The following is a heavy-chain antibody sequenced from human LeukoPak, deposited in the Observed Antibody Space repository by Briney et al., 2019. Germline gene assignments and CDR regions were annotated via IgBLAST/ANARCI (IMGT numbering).Heavy chain of an antibody. D-gene: IGHD3-9*01. V-gene: IGHV1-69*06. Sequence: SLKFSCKASGGTFSSYAISWVRQAPGKRLEWMGGIIPIFGTANYAQKFQGRVTITADKSTSTAYMELSSLRSEDTAVYYCAREQYDILTGYYGGTFDYWGQGTLVTVSS. CDR2: IIPIFGTA. CDR1: GGTFSSYA. J-gene: IGHJ4*02. CDR3: AREQYDILTGYYGGTFDY.